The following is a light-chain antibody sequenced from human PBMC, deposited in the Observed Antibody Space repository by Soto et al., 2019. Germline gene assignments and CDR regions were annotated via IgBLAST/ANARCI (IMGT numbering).Light chain of an antibody. Sequence: EILLKRSPGALSLSPGERATLSCRASQSVSSSYLAWCQKKPGQAPRLLIYGASSRATGIPDRFSGSGSGTDFTLTISRLEPEDFAVYYCQQYGSSRTFGQGTKV. V-gene: IGKV3-20*01. J-gene: IGKJ1*01. CDR2: GAS. CDR1: QSVSSSY. CDR3: QQYGSSRT.